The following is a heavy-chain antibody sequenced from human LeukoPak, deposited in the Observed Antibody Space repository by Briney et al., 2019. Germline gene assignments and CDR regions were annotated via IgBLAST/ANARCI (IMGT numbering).Heavy chain of an antibody. D-gene: IGHD3-10*01. CDR1: GYTFTGYY. CDR2: INPNSGGT. CDR3: VRSLLWFGELSPPGWFDP. V-gene: IGHV1-2*02. J-gene: IGHJ5*02. Sequence: ASVKVSCKASGYTFTGYYMHWVRQAPGQGLEWMGWINPNSGGTNYAQKFQGRVTMTRDTSISTAYMELSRLRSDDTAVYYCVRSLLWFGELSPPGWFDPWGQGTLVTVSS.